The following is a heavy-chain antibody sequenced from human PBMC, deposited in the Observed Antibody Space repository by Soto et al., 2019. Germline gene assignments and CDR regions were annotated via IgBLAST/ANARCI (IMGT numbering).Heavy chain of an antibody. J-gene: IGHJ6*02. CDR2: IYYSGST. CDR3: ARQGFWSGYPYYYYYGMDV. D-gene: IGHD3-3*01. V-gene: IGHV4-39*01. Sequence: SETLSLTCTVSGGSISSSSYYWGWIRQPPGKGLEWIGSIYYSGSTYYNPSLKSRVTISVDTSKNQFSLKLSSVTAADTAVYYCARQGFWSGYPYYYYYGMDVWGQGTTVTVSS. CDR1: GGSISSSSYY.